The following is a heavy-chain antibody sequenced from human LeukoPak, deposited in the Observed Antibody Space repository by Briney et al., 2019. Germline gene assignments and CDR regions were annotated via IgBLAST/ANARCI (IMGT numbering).Heavy chain of an antibody. Sequence: PSETLSLTCAVSGGSTSGKNWWSRVRQPPGKGLEWIGEIYQSGSTAYNPSLKSRVTVSVDRSKNQFSLNLISVTAADTAVYYCARGRIGLCFDYWGQGTLVTVSS. V-gene: IGHV4-4*02. J-gene: IGHJ4*02. D-gene: IGHD2-21*01. CDR2: IYQSGST. CDR3: ARGRIGLCFDY. CDR1: GGSTSGKNW.